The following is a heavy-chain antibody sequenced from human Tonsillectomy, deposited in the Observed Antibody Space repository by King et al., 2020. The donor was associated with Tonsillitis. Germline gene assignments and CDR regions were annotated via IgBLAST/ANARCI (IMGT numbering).Heavy chain of an antibody. V-gene: IGHV3-23*04. D-gene: IGHD3-10*01. J-gene: IGHJ4*02. CDR3: AKGAFQITMIRGGTFDY. CDR1: GFTFSHYA. CDR2: ISGGGGST. Sequence: EVQLVESGGGLVQPGGSLRLSCAASGFTFSHYAMSWVRQAPGKGLEWVSAISGGGGSTYFADSVKGRFTISRDNSTNTLSLQMNSLRAEDTAVYYCAKGAFQITMIRGGTFDYWGQGTLVTVSS.